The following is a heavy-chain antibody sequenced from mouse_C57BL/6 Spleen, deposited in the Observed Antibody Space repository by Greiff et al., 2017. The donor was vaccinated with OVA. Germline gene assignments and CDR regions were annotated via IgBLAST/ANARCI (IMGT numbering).Heavy chain of an antibody. V-gene: IGHV1-64*01. CDR1: GYTFTSYW. Sequence: QVQLQQPGAELVKPGASVKLSCKASGYTFTSYWMHWVKQRPGQGLEWIGMIHPNSGSTNYNEKFKSKATLTVDKSSSTAYMQLSSLTSEDSSVYYCARSDDGYLYYFDYWGQGTTLTVSS. D-gene: IGHD2-3*01. CDR2: IHPNSGST. J-gene: IGHJ2*01. CDR3: ARSDDGYLYYFDY.